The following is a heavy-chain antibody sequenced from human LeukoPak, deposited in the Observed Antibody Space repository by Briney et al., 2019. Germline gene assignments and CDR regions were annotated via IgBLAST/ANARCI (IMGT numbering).Heavy chain of an antibody. CDR3: SRDQYYYDSSGYYRLDY. Sequence: GSLRLSCAASGFTFSSYSMNWVRQAPGKGLEWIGRIHTSGSTNYNPSLKSRVSMSVHTSKNQFSLKLSSVTAADAAVYYCSRDQYYYDSSGYYRLDYWGQGTLVTVSS. CDR2: IHTSGST. CDR1: GFTFSSYS. D-gene: IGHD3-22*01. J-gene: IGHJ4*02. V-gene: IGHV4-4*07.